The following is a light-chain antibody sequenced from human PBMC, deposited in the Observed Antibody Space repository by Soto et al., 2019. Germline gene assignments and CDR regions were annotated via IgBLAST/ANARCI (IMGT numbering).Light chain of an antibody. CDR1: SSNIGSNT. J-gene: IGLJ3*02. Sequence: QSVLTQPPSASGTPGQRVTISCSGSSSNIGSNTVNWYQQLPGTAPKLLIYSNNQRPSGVPDRFSGSKSGTSASLAISGLQSEYEADYYCAAWEDRLNGGVFGGGTKVTVL. CDR2: SNN. V-gene: IGLV1-44*01. CDR3: AAWEDRLNGGV.